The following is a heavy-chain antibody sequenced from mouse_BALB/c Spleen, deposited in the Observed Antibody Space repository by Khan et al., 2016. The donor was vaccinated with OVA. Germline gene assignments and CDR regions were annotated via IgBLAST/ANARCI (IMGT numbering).Heavy chain of an antibody. CDR3: ARSGLGSFAF. J-gene: IGHJ3*01. CDR1: GYTFTDYY. D-gene: IGHD2-14*01. V-gene: IGHV1-76*01. Sequence: VELVESGAELARPGASVKLSCKASGYTFTDYYINWVKQRTGQGLEWIGDIYPGDDNTNYNEDFKGKAILTADKSSSTAFMHLSSLTSEDSAVYFCARSGLGSFAFWGRGTLVTVSA. CDR2: IYPGDDNT.